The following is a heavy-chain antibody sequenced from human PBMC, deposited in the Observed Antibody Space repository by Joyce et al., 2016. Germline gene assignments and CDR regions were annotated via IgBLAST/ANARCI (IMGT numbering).Heavy chain of an antibody. J-gene: IGHJ5*02. V-gene: IGHV4-59*01. D-gene: IGHD4/OR15-4a*01. CDR2: IYFSATT. CDR1: GASITSSY. CDR3: AVEGEYGDFDH. Sequence: QVQLQESGPRLLKPSETLSLTCSVSGASITSSYWAWIRQSPGKGLEYIGYIYFSATTKYNPSLKSRVCISIDTSKRQFSLRLTSVTAADTAIYYCAVEGEYGDFDHWGQGTLVAVSS.